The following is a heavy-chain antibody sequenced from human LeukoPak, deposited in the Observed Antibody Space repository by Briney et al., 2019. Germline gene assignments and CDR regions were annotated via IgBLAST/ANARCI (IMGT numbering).Heavy chain of an antibody. D-gene: IGHD1-26*01. J-gene: IGHJ5*02. V-gene: IGHV3-30*18. CDR3: AKDAGSYYGWFDP. CDR2: ISYDGSNK. CDR1: GFTFSSYG. Sequence: PGGSLRLSCAASGFTFSSYGMHWVRQAPGKGLEWVAVISYDGSNKYYADSVKGRFTISRDNSKNTLYLQMNSLRAEDTAVYYCAKDAGSYYGWFDPWGQGTLVTVSS.